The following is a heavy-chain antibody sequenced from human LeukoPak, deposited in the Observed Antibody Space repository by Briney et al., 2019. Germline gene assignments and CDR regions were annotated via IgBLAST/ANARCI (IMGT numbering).Heavy chain of an antibody. Sequence: GGSLRLSCAAPGFTVSRNYMKWVRQAPGKGLEWIAVLYSGGSAYYEDSVKGRFTISRDNSKNTLYFQIYSLRAEDTAVYYCARDSETETGWYYYGMDVWGQGTTVTVSS. D-gene: IGHD2-21*02. CDR3: ARDSETETGWYYYGMDV. CDR1: GFTVSRNY. CDR2: LYSGGSA. V-gene: IGHV3-53*01. J-gene: IGHJ6*02.